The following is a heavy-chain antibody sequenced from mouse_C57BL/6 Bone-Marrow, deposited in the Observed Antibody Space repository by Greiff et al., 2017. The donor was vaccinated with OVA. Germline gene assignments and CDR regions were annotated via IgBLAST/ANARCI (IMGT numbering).Heavy chain of an antibody. V-gene: IGHV1-5*01. Sequence: EVQLQESGTVLARPGASVKMSCKTSGYTFTSYWMHWVKQRPGQGLEWIGAIYPGNSDTSYNQKFKGKAKLTAVTSASTSYMELSSLTNEDSAVYYCTRAGYYYGSRYWYFDVWGTGTTVTVSS. CDR3: TRAGYYYGSRYWYFDV. CDR2: IYPGNSDT. D-gene: IGHD1-1*01. CDR1: GYTFTSYW. J-gene: IGHJ1*03.